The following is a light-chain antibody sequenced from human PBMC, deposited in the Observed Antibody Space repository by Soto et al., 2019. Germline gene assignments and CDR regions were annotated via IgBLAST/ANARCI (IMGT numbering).Light chain of an antibody. J-gene: IGKJ1*01. Sequence: DIQLTQSPSTLSASVGDRVTITCRASQSISSWLAWYQQKPGKAPNLLIYKTSNLESGVPSRFSGSGSGTEFNLTIGSLLTDDFATYYCQYYNDYCWTFGQGTKVEIK. CDR3: QYYNDYCWT. V-gene: IGKV1-5*03. CDR2: KTS. CDR1: QSISSW.